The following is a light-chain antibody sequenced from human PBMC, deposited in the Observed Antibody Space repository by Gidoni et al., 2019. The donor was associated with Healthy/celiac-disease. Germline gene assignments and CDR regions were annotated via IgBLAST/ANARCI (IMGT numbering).Light chain of an antibody. Sequence: DIQMTQSPSSLSASVGDRVTITCRASQSISSYLNWYQQKPGKAPKILIYAASSLQSGVPSRFSGSGSGTDFTLTISSLQPEDFATYYCQQSYSTPPGTFGQXTKVEIK. V-gene: IGKV1-39*01. CDR1: QSISSY. CDR3: QQSYSTPPGT. CDR2: AAS. J-gene: IGKJ1*01.